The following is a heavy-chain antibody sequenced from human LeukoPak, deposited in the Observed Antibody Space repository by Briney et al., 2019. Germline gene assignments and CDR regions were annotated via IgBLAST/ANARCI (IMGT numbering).Heavy chain of an antibody. V-gene: IGHV3-30*02. J-gene: IGHJ4*02. CDR3: AKWVAGAIYYFDY. Sequence: GGSLRLSCGASGFTFSSYGMHWVRQAPGKGLEWVAFIRYNGNNQYYADSVKGRFTISRDNSKNTLYLQMNSLRAEDTAVYYCAKWVAGAIYYFDYWGQGTLVTVSS. D-gene: IGHD6-19*01. CDR2: IRYNGNNQ. CDR1: GFTFSSYG.